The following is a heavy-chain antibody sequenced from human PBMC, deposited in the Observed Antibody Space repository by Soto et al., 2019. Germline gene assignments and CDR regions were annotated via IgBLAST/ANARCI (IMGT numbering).Heavy chain of an antibody. Sequence: GSLRLSCAASGFTFSSYWMSWVRQAPGKGLEWVANIKQDGSEKYYVDSVKGRFTISRDNAKNSLYLQMNSLRAEDTAVYYCARGPDFWSGYFWFDPWGQGTLVTVSS. V-gene: IGHV3-7*01. CDR3: ARGPDFWSGYFWFDP. J-gene: IGHJ5*02. CDR2: IKQDGSEK. CDR1: GFTFSSYW. D-gene: IGHD3-3*01.